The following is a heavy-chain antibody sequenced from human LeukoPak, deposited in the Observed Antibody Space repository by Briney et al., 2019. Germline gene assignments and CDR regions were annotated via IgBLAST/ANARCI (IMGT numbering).Heavy chain of an antibody. CDR2: ISYDGSNK. Sequence: PGRSLRLSCAASGFTFSSYAMHWVRQAPGKGLEWVAVISYDGSNKYYADSVKGRFTISRDNSKNTLYLQMNSLRAEDTAVYYCASHPGYDFWSGYSYWGQGTLVTVSS. CDR3: ASHPGYDFWSGYSY. J-gene: IGHJ4*02. D-gene: IGHD3-3*01. V-gene: IGHV3-30-3*01. CDR1: GFTFSSYA.